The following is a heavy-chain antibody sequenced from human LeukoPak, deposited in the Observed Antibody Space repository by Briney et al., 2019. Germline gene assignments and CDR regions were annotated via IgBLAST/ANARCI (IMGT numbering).Heavy chain of an antibody. Sequence: PGASLRLSCVASGFTFSNYAMSWVRQAPGKGLEWVSAITGSGTNRYYADSLKGRFTTSRDNSKNTVFLQMNSLRAEDTAVYYCARDRDLYGMDVWGQGTTVTVSS. CDR1: GFTFSNYA. V-gene: IGHV3-23*01. CDR2: ITGSGTNR. J-gene: IGHJ6*02. D-gene: IGHD5-24*01. CDR3: ARDRDLYGMDV.